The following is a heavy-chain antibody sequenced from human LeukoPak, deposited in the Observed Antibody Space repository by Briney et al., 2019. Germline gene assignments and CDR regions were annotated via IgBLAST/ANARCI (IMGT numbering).Heavy chain of an antibody. V-gene: IGHV4-34*01. Sequence: SGTLSLTCAVYGGSFSGYYWSWIRQSPEKGLEWIGEMSHTGATNYNPSLKSRVTVDTSKKQFSLNLRSVTAADTAVYYCARGLHYNILTGGMDVWGQGTTVIVSS. J-gene: IGHJ6*02. CDR1: GGSFSGYY. D-gene: IGHD3-9*01. CDR2: MSHTGAT. CDR3: ARGLHYNILTGGMDV.